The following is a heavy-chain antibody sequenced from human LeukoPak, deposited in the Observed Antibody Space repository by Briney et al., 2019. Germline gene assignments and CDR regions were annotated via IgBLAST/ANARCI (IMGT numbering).Heavy chain of an antibody. J-gene: IGHJ4*02. CDR3: ARDAAGSSSWPDY. CDR1: GFTVSSNY. D-gene: IGHD6-13*01. V-gene: IGHV3-53*01. CDR2: IYSGGST. Sequence: GGSLRLSCAASGFTVSSNYMSWVRQAPGKGLEWVSVIYSGGSTYYADSVKGRFTISRDNSKNTLFLQMNSLRAEDTAVYYCARDAAGSSSWPDYWGQGTLVSVSS.